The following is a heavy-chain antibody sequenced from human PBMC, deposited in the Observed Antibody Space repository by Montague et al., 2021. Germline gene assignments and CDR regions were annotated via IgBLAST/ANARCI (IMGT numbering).Heavy chain of an antibody. V-gene: IGHV4-31*03. CDR2: IYYRGST. CDR1: GGSISSGGYY. Sequence: TLSLTCTVSGGSISSGGYYCSCIRHPPGKDLEWIGYIYYRGSTYYNPSLKSRVSISVDTSKNQFSLQLSSVTAADTAVYYCARVTVSSGYYWGAFDIWGQGTMVTVSS. J-gene: IGHJ3*02. D-gene: IGHD3-22*01. CDR3: ARVTVSSGYYWGAFDI.